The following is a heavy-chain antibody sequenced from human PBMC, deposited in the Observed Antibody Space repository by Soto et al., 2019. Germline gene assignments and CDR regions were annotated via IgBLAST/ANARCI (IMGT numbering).Heavy chain of an antibody. CDR1: GYTFTSYW. J-gene: IGHJ4*02. V-gene: IGHV5-51*01. D-gene: IGHD6-13*01. CDR2: IYPGDSDT. Sequence: GESLKISCKGSGYTFTSYWIGWVRQMPGEGLEWLGVIYPGDSDTRYSPSFQGQVTISADKSINTAYLQWGSLKASDSAIYYCARSSGNVGRFSEYWGQVTLVTVSS. CDR3: ARSSGNVGRFSEY.